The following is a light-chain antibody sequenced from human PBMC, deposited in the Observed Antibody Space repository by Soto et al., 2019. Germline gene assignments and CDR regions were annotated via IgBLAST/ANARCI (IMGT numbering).Light chain of an antibody. J-gene: IGKJ1*01. CDR1: ESVSSN. Sequence: VMTQSPASLSVSPGERATLSCRASESVSSNLAWYQQKPGQGPRLLIYGASTRATGIPARFSGSGSGTEFTLTINSLRSEDLAVYYCQQYNNWPWTFGQGTKVQIK. CDR3: QQYNNWPWT. V-gene: IGKV3-15*01. CDR2: GAS.